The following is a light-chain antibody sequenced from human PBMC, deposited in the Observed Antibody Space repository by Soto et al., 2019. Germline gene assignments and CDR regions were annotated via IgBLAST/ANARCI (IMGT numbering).Light chain of an antibody. Sequence: EIVLTQSPATLSLSPGERATLSCRASQSVSSYLAWYQQKPGQAPRLLIYGTSFRASGIPDRFRGSGSGTDFTLTISSLQPEDVATYYCQQYNSALGTFGGGTKVDIK. V-gene: IGKV3-11*01. J-gene: IGKJ4*01. CDR1: QSVSSY. CDR3: QQYNSALGT. CDR2: GTS.